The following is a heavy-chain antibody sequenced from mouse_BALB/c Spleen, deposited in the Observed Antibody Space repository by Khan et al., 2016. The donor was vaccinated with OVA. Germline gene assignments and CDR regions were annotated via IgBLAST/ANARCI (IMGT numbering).Heavy chain of an antibody. CDR1: GYTFINYW. CDR2: INPSTAYT. Sequence: VQLQESGAELAKPGASVKMSCKASGYTFINYWILWVKQRPGQGLEWIGYINPSTAYTEYNQNFQDKATLTADKSSRTAYMQLSSLKSEDAAVYYCARRGLRWDFDYWGQGTTLTVSS. V-gene: IGHV1-7*01. CDR3: ARRGLRWDFDY. D-gene: IGHD1-1*01. J-gene: IGHJ2*01.